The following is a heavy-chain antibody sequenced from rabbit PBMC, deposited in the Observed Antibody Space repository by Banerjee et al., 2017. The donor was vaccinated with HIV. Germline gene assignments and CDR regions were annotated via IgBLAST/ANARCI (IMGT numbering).Heavy chain of an antibody. Sequence: QEQLEESGGDLVKPEGSLTLTCTASGFSLSNKYVMCWVRQAPGKGLEWIGCIGAGSSGRTVYASWAKGRFTISKTSSTTVTLQMTSLTAADTATYFCARDYAGYIGYGYYFNLWGQGTLVTVS. CDR2: IGAGSSGRT. CDR3: ARDYAGYIGYGYYFNL. D-gene: IGHD7-1*01. V-gene: IGHV1S45*01. J-gene: IGHJ4*01. CDR1: GFSLSNKYV.